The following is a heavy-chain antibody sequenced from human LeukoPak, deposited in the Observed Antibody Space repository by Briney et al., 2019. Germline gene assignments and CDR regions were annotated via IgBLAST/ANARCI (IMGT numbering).Heavy chain of an antibody. J-gene: IGHJ4*02. V-gene: IGHV4-39*07. CDR2: IYYSGST. CDR1: GGSISSSSYY. D-gene: IGHD2-15*01. CDR3: ARSSGDGSCYEF. Sequence: SSETLSLTCTVSGGSISSSSYYWGWIRQPPGKGLEWIGNIYYSGSTYYNPSLKSRVTISVDTSKNQFSLKLSSVTAADTAVYYCARSSGDGSCYEFWGQGTLVTVSS.